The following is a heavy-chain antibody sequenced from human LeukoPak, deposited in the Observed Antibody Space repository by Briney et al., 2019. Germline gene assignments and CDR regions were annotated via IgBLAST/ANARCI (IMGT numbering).Heavy chain of an antibody. D-gene: IGHD3-3*01. CDR2: IYYSGSP. Sequence: SETLSLTCTVSGGSISTYYWSWIRQPPGKGLKWIGYIYYSGSPNYNPSLKSRVTISVDTSKNQFSLRLTSVTAADTAVYYCARVSIFGVDRMDVWGKGTTVTVSS. V-gene: IGHV4-59*01. CDR1: GGSISTYY. CDR3: ARVSIFGVDRMDV. J-gene: IGHJ6*04.